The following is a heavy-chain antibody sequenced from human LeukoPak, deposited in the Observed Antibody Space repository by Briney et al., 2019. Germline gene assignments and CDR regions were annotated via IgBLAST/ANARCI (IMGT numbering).Heavy chain of an antibody. CDR3: ARDSGWTDY. CDR1: GFTFSSYW. Sequence: QSGGSLRLSCATSGFTFSSYWMHWVRQPPGKGLVWVSHISSDASTISYAESVKGRFTIPRDNARNTLYLQMSSLRAEDTAVYYCARDSGWTDYWGQGTLVTVPS. J-gene: IGHJ4*02. V-gene: IGHV3-74*01. D-gene: IGHD6-19*01. CDR2: ISSDASTI.